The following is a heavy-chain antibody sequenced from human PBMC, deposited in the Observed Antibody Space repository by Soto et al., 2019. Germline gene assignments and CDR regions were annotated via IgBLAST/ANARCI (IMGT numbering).Heavy chain of an antibody. CDR2: IYYSGST. Sequence: SETLSLTCTVSGGSISTSEYYWGWIRQPPGKGLEWIGSIYYSGSTYYNPSLKGRVTISVDTSKNQFSLKLSSVTAADTAVYYCARNDRDYGDLDYWGQGTLVTVSS. V-gene: IGHV4-39*01. CDR1: GGSISTSEYY. J-gene: IGHJ4*02. D-gene: IGHD4-17*01. CDR3: ARNDRDYGDLDY.